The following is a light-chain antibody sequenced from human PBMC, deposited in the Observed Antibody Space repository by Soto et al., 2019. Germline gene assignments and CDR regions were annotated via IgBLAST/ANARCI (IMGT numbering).Light chain of an antibody. V-gene: IGLV2-14*01. Sequence: QSALTQPASVSGSPGQSITISCTGTSSDVGGYNYVSWYQQHPGKAPKLMIYEVSNRPSGVSNRFSGSKSGNTASLTISGLQAEAEADYYCSSYISSSIDYVFGTGTKVTVL. J-gene: IGLJ1*01. CDR2: EVS. CDR3: SSYISSSIDYV. CDR1: SSDVGGYNY.